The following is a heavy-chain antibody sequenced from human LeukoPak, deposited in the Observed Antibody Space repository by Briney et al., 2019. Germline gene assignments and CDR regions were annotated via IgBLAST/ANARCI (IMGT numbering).Heavy chain of an antibody. Sequence: GGSLRLSCAASGFTFNKYGMHWVRQAPGKGLEWVAVISYDGSNKYYADSVKGRFTISRDNSKNTLYLQMNSLRAEDTAVYYCAKDSVGATWGNAFDIWGQGTMVTVSS. D-gene: IGHD1-26*01. CDR2: ISYDGSNK. CDR1: GFTFNKYG. V-gene: IGHV3-30*18. CDR3: AKDSVGATWGNAFDI. J-gene: IGHJ3*02.